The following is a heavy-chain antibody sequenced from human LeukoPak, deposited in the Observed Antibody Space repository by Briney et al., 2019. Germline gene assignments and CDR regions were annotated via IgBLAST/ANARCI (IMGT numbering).Heavy chain of an antibody. Sequence: GGSLRLSCAVSGFTFSSYSMNWVRQAPGKGLEWILYISSSSTIYYANSVKGRFTISRDNAKNSLYLQMNSLRDEDTAVYYCARVHRTGATSFDYWGQGTLVTVSS. CDR3: ARVHRTGATSFDY. D-gene: IGHD1-7*01. CDR2: ISSSSTI. V-gene: IGHV3-48*02. J-gene: IGHJ4*02. CDR1: GFTFSSYS.